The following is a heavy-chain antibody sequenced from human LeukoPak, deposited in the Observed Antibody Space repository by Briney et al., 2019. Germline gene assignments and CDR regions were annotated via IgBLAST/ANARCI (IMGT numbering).Heavy chain of an antibody. J-gene: IGHJ4*02. Sequence: GGSLRLSCETSGFFFSRFDMNWVRQAPGKGLEWVAIIYSGGFTYYRDSVKGRFTIYRDNSKNTVYLQMNSLRVEDTAVYYCAREGMGYFDSWGQGTLVTVSS. CDR3: AREGMGYFDS. D-gene: IGHD5-24*01. CDR1: GFFFSRFD. V-gene: IGHV3-66*01. CDR2: IYSGGFT.